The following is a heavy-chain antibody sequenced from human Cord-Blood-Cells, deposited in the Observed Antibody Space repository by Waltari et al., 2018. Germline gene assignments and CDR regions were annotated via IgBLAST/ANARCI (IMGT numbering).Heavy chain of an antibody. CDR1: GFTFSSYA. V-gene: IGHV3-23*01. D-gene: IGHD6-6*01. Sequence: EVQLLESGGGLVQPGGSLRLSCAASGFTFSSYAMSWVRQAPGKGLEWVSAISGSGGSTYHGDSVKGRFTISRDNSKNTLYLQMNSLRAEDTAVYYCAKGSAARPFFDYWGQGTLVTVSS. CDR2: ISGSGGST. J-gene: IGHJ4*02. CDR3: AKGSAARPFFDY.